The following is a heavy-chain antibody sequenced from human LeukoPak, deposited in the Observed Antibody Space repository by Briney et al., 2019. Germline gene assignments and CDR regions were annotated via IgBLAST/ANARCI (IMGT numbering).Heavy chain of an antibody. CDR2: IYYSGST. CDR1: GGSMSSYY. Sequence: SETLSLTCTVSGGSMSSYYWSWIRQPPGKGLEWIGYIYYSGSTKYNPSLKSRVTISVDTSKNQFSLKLSSVTAADTAVYYCAREVSFGAFDIWGQGTMVTVSS. V-gene: IGHV4-59*12. CDR3: AREVSFGAFDI. D-gene: IGHD3-10*01. J-gene: IGHJ3*02.